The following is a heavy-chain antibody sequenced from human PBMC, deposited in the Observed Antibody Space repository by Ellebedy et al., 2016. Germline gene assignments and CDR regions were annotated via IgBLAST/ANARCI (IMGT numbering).Heavy chain of an antibody. CDR1: GFTFSSYG. CDR3: AKGVPWLSIVTTCFDS. J-gene: IGHJ4*02. V-gene: IGHV3-30*02. Sequence: GESLKISXAASGFTFSSYGMHWVRQAPGKGLEWVAVIWYDGSNKYYADSVKGRFTISRDNAKNTLYLQMNSLRTEDTAVFYCAKGVPWLSIVTTCFDSWGQGTLVTVSS. CDR2: IWYDGSNK. D-gene: IGHD5-12*01.